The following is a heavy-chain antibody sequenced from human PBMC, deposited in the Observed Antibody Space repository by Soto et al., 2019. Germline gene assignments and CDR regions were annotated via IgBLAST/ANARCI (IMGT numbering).Heavy chain of an antibody. V-gene: IGHV3-21*01. Sequence: GGSLRLSCAASGFTFSSYSMNWVRQAPGKGLEWVSSISSGSSYIYYADSVKGRFTISRDNAKNSLYLQMNSLRAEDTAVYYCARVRSSGWYFSAFDIWGQGTLVTVSS. D-gene: IGHD6-19*01. CDR1: GFTFSSYS. CDR3: ARVRSSGWYFSAFDI. J-gene: IGHJ4*02. CDR2: ISSGSSYI.